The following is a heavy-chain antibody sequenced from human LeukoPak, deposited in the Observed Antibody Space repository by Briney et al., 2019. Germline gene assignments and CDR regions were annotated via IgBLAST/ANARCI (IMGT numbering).Heavy chain of an antibody. V-gene: IGHV3-30*02. CDR1: GFTFNTYG. CDR2: IQHDGSNK. J-gene: IGHJ4*02. CDR3: ANSWDVWF. D-gene: IGHD3-16*01. Sequence: GGSLRLSCAASGFTFNTYGMPRVRQAPGKGLEWVAFIQHDGSNKFYANSVKGRFTISRDNSKNTLYMQMNSLRAEDTAMYYCANSWDVWFWGQGTLVTVSS.